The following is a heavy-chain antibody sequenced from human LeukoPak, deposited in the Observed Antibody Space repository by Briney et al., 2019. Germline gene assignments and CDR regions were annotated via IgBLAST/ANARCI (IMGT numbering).Heavy chain of an antibody. J-gene: IGHJ4*02. CDR1: GFTCSSYA. V-gene: IGHV3-23*01. Sequence: GGSLRLSCAASGFTCSSYAMSWVRQAPGKGLEWVSAISGSGGSTYYADSVKGRFTISRDNSKNTLYLQMNSLRAEDTAVYYCAREPMIVVVYYFDYWGQGTLVTVSS. CDR3: AREPMIVVVYYFDY. CDR2: ISGSGGST. D-gene: IGHD3-22*01.